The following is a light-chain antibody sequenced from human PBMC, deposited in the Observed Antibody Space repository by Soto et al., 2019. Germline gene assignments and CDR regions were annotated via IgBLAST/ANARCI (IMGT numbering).Light chain of an antibody. Sequence: QYVLTQPASVSGSPGQSITISCTGARTDVDGHDYVSWYQQHPGQAPKLIIFDVHNRPSGVSSRFSGSKSGDTASLTISGLRAEDDGDYYCSSYTASTPFYVFGTGTKVTVL. CDR1: RTDVDGHDY. J-gene: IGLJ1*01. CDR3: SSYTASTPFYV. V-gene: IGLV2-14*03. CDR2: DVH.